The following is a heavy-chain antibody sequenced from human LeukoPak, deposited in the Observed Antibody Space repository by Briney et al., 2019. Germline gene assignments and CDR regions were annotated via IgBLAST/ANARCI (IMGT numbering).Heavy chain of an antibody. D-gene: IGHD2-2*01. J-gene: IGHJ5*02. V-gene: IGHV6-1*01. CDR3: AREASDVCSTSCLGFDP. CDR1: GDSVSSNSAA. Sequence: SQTLSLTCAISGDSVSSNSAAWNWIRQSPSRGLEWLGRTYYRSKWYNDYAVSVKSRITINPDTSKNQFSLQLNSVTPEDTAVYYCAREASDVCSTSCLGFDPWGQGTLVTVSS. CDR2: TYYRSKWYN.